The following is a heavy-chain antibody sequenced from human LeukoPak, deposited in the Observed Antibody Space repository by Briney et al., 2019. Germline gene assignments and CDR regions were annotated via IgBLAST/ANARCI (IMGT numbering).Heavy chain of an antibody. CDR1: GGSISSYY. V-gene: IGHV4-59*12. Sequence: SETLSLTCTVSGGSISSYYWSWIRQPPGKGLEWIGSIYYSGSTYYNPSLKSRVTISVDTSKNQFSLKLSSVTAADTAVYYCARVHYYGMDVWGQGTTVTVSS. CDR2: IYYSGST. J-gene: IGHJ6*02. CDR3: ARVHYYGMDV.